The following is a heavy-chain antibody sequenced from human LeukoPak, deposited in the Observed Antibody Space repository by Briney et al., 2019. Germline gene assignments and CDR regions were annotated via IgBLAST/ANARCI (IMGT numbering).Heavy chain of an antibody. Sequence: GASVKVSCKASGYTFTTYAMHWVRQAPGQRLEWMGWINAGNGNTKYSQKFPGRVTITRDTSASTAYMELSSLSSEDTAVYYCARTTAMVTIFDYWGQGTLVTVSS. CDR3: ARTTAMVTIFDY. D-gene: IGHD5-18*01. CDR1: GYTFTTYA. V-gene: IGHV1-3*01. CDR2: INAGNGNT. J-gene: IGHJ4*02.